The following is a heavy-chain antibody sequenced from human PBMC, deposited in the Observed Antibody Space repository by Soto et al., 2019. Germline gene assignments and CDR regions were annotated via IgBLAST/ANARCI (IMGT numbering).Heavy chain of an antibody. Sequence: LSLTCTVSGGSILDSTYYWAWIRQSPGKGLEWIGTIFYSGGTFYTPSLKSRVTMSVDTSNNQFSLKLSSVTAADTAVYYCARQASGYYYGWFDPWGQGTLVTVSS. CDR2: IFYSGGT. D-gene: IGHD3-22*01. CDR1: GGSILDSTYY. CDR3: ARQASGYYYGWFDP. V-gene: IGHV4-39*01. J-gene: IGHJ5*02.